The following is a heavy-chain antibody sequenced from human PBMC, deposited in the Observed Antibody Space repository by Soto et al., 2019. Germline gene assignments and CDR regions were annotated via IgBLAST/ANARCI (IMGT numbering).Heavy chain of an antibody. J-gene: IGHJ4*02. V-gene: IGHV3-74*01. CDR3: ARARIAVAGYDY. D-gene: IGHD6-19*01. CDR1: VFTFSSYW. CDR2: INSDGSST. Sequence: PGGSLRLSCAASVFTFSSYWMHWVRQAPGKGLVWVSRINSDGSSTSYADSVKGRFTISRDNAKNTLYLQMNSLRAEDTAVYYCARARIAVAGYDYWGQGTLVTVSS.